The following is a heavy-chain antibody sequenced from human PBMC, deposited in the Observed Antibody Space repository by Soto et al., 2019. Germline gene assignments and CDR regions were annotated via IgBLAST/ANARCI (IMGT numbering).Heavy chain of an antibody. Sequence: SVKVSCKASGGTFSSYAISWVLQAPGQGLEWMGGIIPIFGTANYAQKFQGRVTITADKSTSTAYMELSSLRSEDTAVYYCARTRYSGYDLYDYWGQGTLVTVSS. V-gene: IGHV1-69*06. CDR2: IIPIFGTA. D-gene: IGHD5-12*01. CDR1: GGTFSSYA. CDR3: ARTRYSGYDLYDY. J-gene: IGHJ4*02.